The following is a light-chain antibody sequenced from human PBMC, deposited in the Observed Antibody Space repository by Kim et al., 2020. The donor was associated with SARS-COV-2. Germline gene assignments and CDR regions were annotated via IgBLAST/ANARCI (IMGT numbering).Light chain of an antibody. CDR3: QQYGSSPRT. V-gene: IGKV3-20*01. J-gene: IGKJ1*01. Sequence: LLPGERATLPCRASQSVSSYLNWYQKKPGQAPRLLIYGASSRATGIPDRFSGSGSGTDFTLTISRLEPEDFAVYYCQQYGSSPRTFGQGTKVDIK. CDR1: QSVSSY. CDR2: GAS.